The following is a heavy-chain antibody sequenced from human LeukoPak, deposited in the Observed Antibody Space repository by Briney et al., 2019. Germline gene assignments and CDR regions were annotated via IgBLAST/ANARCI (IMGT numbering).Heavy chain of an antibody. D-gene: IGHD6-19*01. CDR3: ATTESWYGSGSSPLDY. CDR1: GYTFTTYG. Sequence: ASVKVSCKASGYTFTTYGISWVRQSPGQGLEWMGGIIAYNGNTNYAQKLQGRVTMTTGTSTSTAYMELRSRRSDDTAVYYCATTESWYGSGSSPLDYWGQGTLVTVSS. J-gene: IGHJ4*02. CDR2: IIAYNGNT. V-gene: IGHV1-18*01.